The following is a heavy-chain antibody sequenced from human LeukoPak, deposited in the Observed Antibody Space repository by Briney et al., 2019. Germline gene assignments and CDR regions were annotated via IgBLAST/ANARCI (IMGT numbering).Heavy chain of an antibody. D-gene: IGHD3-22*01. Sequence: SVTLSCKASGGTFSSYAISWVRQAPGQGLEWMGRIIPIFGIANYAQKFQGRVTITADKSTSTAYMELSSLRSEDTAVYYCASQVGSSGYYSYFDYWGQGTLVTVSS. CDR2: IIPIFGIA. CDR1: GGTFSSYA. CDR3: ASQVGSSGYYSYFDY. J-gene: IGHJ4*02. V-gene: IGHV1-69*04.